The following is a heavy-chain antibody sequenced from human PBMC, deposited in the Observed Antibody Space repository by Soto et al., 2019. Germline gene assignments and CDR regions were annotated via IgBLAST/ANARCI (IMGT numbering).Heavy chain of an antibody. V-gene: IGHV4-31*02. CDR3: ARDPLITIFGVAQGTGMDV. CDR2: IYYSGST. J-gene: IGHJ6*02. D-gene: IGHD3-3*01. Sequence: SETLSLTCTVSGGSISSGGYYWSWIRQHPGKGLEWIGYIYYSGSTYYNPSLKSRVTISVDTSKNQFSLKLSSVTAADTAVYYCARDPLITIFGVAQGTGMDVWGQGTTVTVSS. CDR1: GGSISSGGYY.